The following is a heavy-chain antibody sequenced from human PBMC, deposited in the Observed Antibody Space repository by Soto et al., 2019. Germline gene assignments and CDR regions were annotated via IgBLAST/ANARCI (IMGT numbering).Heavy chain of an antibody. D-gene: IGHD3-9*01. CDR3: ARDADTTGHYSHFDL. J-gene: IGHJ4*02. CDR2: MHTGGNEK. V-gene: IGHV3-33*08. Sequence: QVQLVESGGGVVQPGGSLRLSCAASGFTFSYYGFHWVRQAPGKGLEWVAVMHTGGNEKYYVDSVKGRFTVSRDDSRNMVNLEMSGLRAEDTAEYFCARDADTTGHYSHFDLWGRGDLVAVS. CDR1: GFTFSYYG.